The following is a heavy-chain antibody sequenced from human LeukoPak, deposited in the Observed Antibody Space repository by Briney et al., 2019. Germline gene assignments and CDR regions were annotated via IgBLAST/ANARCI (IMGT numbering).Heavy chain of an antibody. CDR1: GFTFSNYW. Sequence: GGSLRLSCSASGFTFSNYWMSWVRQAPGKGLEWVANIKQDESEKYYVDSVKGRFTISRDSAKSSLYLQMNSLRAEDTAVYYCARALDSSSSRYQAFEEWGQGTLVTVSS. D-gene: IGHD2-2*01. J-gene: IGHJ4*02. V-gene: IGHV3-7*01. CDR2: IKQDESEK. CDR3: ARALDSSSSRYQAFEE.